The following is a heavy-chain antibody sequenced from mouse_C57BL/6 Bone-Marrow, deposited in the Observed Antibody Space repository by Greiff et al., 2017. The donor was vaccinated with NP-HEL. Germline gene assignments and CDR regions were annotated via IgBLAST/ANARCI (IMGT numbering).Heavy chain of an antibody. Sequence: EVKVVESGGGLVKPGGSLKLSCAASGFTFSDHGMHWVRQAPEKGLEWVAYISSGSSTIYYADTVKGRFTISRDNAKNTLFLQMTSLRSEDTAMYYCARPNWAWFAYWGQGTLVTVSA. V-gene: IGHV5-17*01. CDR2: ISSGSSTI. D-gene: IGHD4-1*01. CDR3: ARPNWAWFAY. J-gene: IGHJ3*01. CDR1: GFTFSDHG.